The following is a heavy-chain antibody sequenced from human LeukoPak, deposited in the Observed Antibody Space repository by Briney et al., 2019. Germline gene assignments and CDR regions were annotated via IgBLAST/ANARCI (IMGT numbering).Heavy chain of an antibody. V-gene: IGHV3-21*01. Sequence: GGSLRLSCAASGFTFSSYSMNWVRQAPGKGLEWVSSISSSSSYIYYADSVKGRFTISRDNAKNSLYLQMNSLRAEDTAVYYCARDKDYGDSQPWYFDLWGRGTLVTVSS. J-gene: IGHJ2*01. CDR2: ISSSSSYI. D-gene: IGHD4-17*01. CDR1: GFTFSSYS. CDR3: ARDKDYGDSQPWYFDL.